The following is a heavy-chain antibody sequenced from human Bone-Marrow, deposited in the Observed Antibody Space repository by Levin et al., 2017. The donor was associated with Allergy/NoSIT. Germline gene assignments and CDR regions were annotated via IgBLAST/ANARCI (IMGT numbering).Heavy chain of an antibody. CDR3: ASNLGYCSTRNCYQSY. J-gene: IGHJ4*02. CDR1: GIPFSTSG. D-gene: IGHD2-2*01. Sequence: LSLTCAASGIPFSTSGMNWVRQAPGKGLEWVSSITSSSTIYYAESVKGRFTISSDDAKNSLYLQMNSLRAEDTAVYYCASNLGYCSTRNCYQSYWGQGTLVTVSS. CDR2: ITSSSTI. V-gene: IGHV3-69-1*02.